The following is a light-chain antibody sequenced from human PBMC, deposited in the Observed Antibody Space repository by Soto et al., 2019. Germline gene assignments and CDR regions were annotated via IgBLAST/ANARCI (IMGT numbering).Light chain of an antibody. CDR3: HQSYGTPH. V-gene: IGKV1-39*01. J-gene: IGKJ4*01. CDR2: ATS. CDR1: QSITSY. Sequence: DIQMTQSPSSLSASVGDRVTITCRASQSITSYLNWYQQKPGKAPKLLIYATSSLQTGVPSRFSGSGSGTDFTLTITSLQPEDFATYYCHQSYGTPHFGGGTKVEIK.